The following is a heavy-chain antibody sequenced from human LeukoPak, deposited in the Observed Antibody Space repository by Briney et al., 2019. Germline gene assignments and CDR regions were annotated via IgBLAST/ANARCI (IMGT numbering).Heavy chain of an antibody. J-gene: IGHJ4*02. CDR3: ATSRTFDY. Sequence: GGSLRLVCAASRFTFRSCWMHWVRQAPGKGLVWVSHINSDGSSTNYADSVKGRFTISRDNAKNTVYLQMNSLRAEDTAVYYCATSRTFDYWGQGTLVTVSS. D-gene: IGHD2-8*01. V-gene: IGHV3-74*01. CDR1: RFTFRSCW. CDR2: INSDGSST.